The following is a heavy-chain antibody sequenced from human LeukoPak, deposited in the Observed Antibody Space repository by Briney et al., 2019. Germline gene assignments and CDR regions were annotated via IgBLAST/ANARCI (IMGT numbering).Heavy chain of an antibody. J-gene: IGHJ4*02. Sequence: GGSPRLSCAASGFTFSSYGMHWVRQAPGKGLEWVAVISYDGSNKYYADSVKGRFTISRDNSKNTLYLQMNSLRAEDTAVYYCAKDYDSKLFDYWGQGTLVTVSS. CDR1: GFTFSSYG. CDR2: ISYDGSNK. V-gene: IGHV3-30*18. D-gene: IGHD3-22*01. CDR3: AKDYDSKLFDY.